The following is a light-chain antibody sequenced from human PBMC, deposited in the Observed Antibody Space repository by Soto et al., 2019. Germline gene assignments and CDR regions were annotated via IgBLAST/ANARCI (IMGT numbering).Light chain of an antibody. J-gene: IGKJ5*01. Sequence: DIQITQSPSSLSASLGDRVTIPCQASQAITKYLNWYQQKLGKAPKLLIFDASNLETGVPSRFSGSGSGTDFTFSISSLQPEDIATYYCQQYDNLPITFGQGTRLEIK. CDR1: QAITKY. V-gene: IGKV1-33*01. CDR3: QQYDNLPIT. CDR2: DAS.